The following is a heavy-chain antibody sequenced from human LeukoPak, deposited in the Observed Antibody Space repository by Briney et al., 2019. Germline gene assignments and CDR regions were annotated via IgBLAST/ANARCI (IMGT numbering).Heavy chain of an antibody. CDR1: GFTFSSYS. CDR2: ISSSSSYI. Sequence: GGSLRLSCAASGFTFSSYSMNWVRQAPGKGLEWVSSISSSSSYIYYADSVKGRFTISGDNAKNSLYLQMNSLRAEDTAVYYCASSVEMATIRNWGQGTLVTVSS. CDR3: ASSVEMATIRN. J-gene: IGHJ4*02. V-gene: IGHV3-21*01. D-gene: IGHD5-24*01.